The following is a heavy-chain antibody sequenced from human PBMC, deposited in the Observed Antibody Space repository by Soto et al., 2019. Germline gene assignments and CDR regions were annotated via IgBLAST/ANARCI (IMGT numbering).Heavy chain of an antibody. Sequence: SVKVSCKPSGGTFSSYAISWVRQAPGQGLEWMGGIIPIFGTANYAQKFQGRVTITADESTSTAYMELSSLRSEDTAVYYYHSGIVVVVAANGSGMDVWGQGTTVTVSS. V-gene: IGHV1-69*13. D-gene: IGHD2-15*01. CDR1: GGTFSSYA. CDR3: HSGIVVVVAANGSGMDV. CDR2: IIPIFGTA. J-gene: IGHJ6*02.